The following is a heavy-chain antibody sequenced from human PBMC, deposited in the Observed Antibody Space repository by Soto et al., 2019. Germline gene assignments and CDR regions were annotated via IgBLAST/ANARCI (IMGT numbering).Heavy chain of an antibody. J-gene: IGHJ4*01. CDR1: GGTFSSYA. V-gene: IGHV1-69*13. D-gene: IGHD2-15*01. CDR2: IIPIFGTA. CDR3: ARDRRRYCSGGSCMGY. Sequence: SVKVSCKASGGTFSSYAISWVRQAPGQGLEWMGGIIPIFGTANYAQKFQGRVTITADESTSTAYMELSSLRSEDTAVYYCARDRRRYCSGGSCMGYWGQGTLVTVSS.